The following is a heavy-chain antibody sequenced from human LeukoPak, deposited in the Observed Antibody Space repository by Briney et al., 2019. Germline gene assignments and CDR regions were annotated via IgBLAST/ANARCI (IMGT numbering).Heavy chain of an antibody. Sequence: RASVKVSCKASGYTFTGYYMHWVRQAPGQGLEWMGWINPNSGGTNYAQEFQGRVTMTRDTSISTAYMELSRLRSDDTAVYYCARWFGEFSFDYWGQGTLVTVSS. V-gene: IGHV1-2*02. CDR1: GYTFTGYY. CDR3: ARWFGEFSFDY. D-gene: IGHD3-10*01. J-gene: IGHJ4*02. CDR2: INPNSGGT.